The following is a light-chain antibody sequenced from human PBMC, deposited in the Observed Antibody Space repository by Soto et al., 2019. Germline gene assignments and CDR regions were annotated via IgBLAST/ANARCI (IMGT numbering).Light chain of an antibody. CDR2: DVS. J-gene: IGLJ3*02. CDR1: SSDVGAYNY. V-gene: IGLV2-14*03. Sequence: QSALTQPASVSGSPGQSITISCTGTSSDVGAYNYVSWFQHHPGKAPKLIIYDVSNRPSGVSNRFSGSKSGSTASLTISGLQADDEADYYCNSYTTISTWVFGGGTKVTVL. CDR3: NSYTTISTWV.